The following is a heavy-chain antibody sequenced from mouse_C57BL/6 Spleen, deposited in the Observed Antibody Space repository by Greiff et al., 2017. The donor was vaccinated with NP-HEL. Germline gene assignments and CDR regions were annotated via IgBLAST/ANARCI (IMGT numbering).Heavy chain of an antibody. CDR1: GYTFTSYD. V-gene: IGHV1-85*01. J-gene: IGHJ4*01. CDR3: ASRTPIYYYGSSYGMDY. D-gene: IGHD1-1*01. CDR2: IYPRDGST. Sequence: QVQLQQSGPELVKPGASVKLSCKASGYTFTSYDINWVKQRPGQGLEWIGWIYPRDGSTKYNEKFKGKATLTVDTSSSTVYMELHSLTSEDSAVYFCASRTPIYYYGSSYGMDYWGQGTSVTVSS.